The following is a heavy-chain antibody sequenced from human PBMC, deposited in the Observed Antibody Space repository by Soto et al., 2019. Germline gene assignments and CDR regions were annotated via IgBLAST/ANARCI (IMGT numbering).Heavy chain of an antibody. Sequence: RTCTVSGGSISKYFCNWIRQPAGKGLEWIGRIDNSGSTNYNPSLKSRITMSADTSRNQFSLKLNSVTAADTAVYYCARGGQDFWSGPFDYWGQGALVTVSS. V-gene: IGHV4-4*07. CDR1: GGSISKYF. CDR3: ARGGQDFWSGPFDY. J-gene: IGHJ4*02. D-gene: IGHD3-3*01. CDR2: IDNSGST.